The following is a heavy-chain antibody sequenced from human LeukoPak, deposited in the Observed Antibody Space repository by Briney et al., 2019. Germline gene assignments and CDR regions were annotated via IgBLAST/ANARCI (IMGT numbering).Heavy chain of an antibody. V-gene: IGHV3-9*01. CDR2: ISWNSGSV. CDR3: AKDRGATVTLSANWFDP. CDR1: GFTFDDYA. D-gene: IGHD3-16*02. Sequence: GGSLRLSCAASGFTFDDYAMHWVRQAPGKGLEWVSGISWNSGSVGYADSVKGRFTISRDNAKNSLYLQMNSLRAEDTALYYCAKDRGATVTLSANWFDPWGQGTLVTVSS. J-gene: IGHJ5*02.